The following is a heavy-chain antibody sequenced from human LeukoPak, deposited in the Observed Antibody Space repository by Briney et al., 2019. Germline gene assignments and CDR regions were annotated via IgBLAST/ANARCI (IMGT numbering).Heavy chain of an antibody. D-gene: IGHD1-26*01. CDR2: ISISSHI. CDR3: AREGGSGSYGAFDI. Sequence: GGSLRFSCAASGFTFSSSSMDWVRQAPGKGLRWGSYISISSHIYYADSLTGGITISRDNAKNSLYLQMNSLRAEDTAVYYCAREGGSGSYGAFDIWGQGTMVTVSS. V-gene: IGHV3-21*01. CDR1: GFTFSSSS. J-gene: IGHJ3*02.